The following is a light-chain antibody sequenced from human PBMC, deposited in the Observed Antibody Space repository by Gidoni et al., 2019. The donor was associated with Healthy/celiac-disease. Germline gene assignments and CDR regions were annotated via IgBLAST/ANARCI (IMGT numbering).Light chain of an antibody. Sequence: IQMTQSPSSLSASVADRVTITCRASQGSSNYLAWYQQKQGKVPKLLIYDASTLQSGVPYRLRGRGLGTDFTHTISSRQPEDVATYYFQKYNRAPLTFGGXTKVEIK. J-gene: IGKJ4*01. V-gene: IGKV1-27*01. CDR1: QGSSNY. CDR3: QKYNRAPLT. CDR2: DAS.